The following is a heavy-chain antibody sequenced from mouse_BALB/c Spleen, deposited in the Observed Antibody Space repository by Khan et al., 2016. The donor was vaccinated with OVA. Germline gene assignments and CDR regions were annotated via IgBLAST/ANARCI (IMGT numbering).Heavy chain of an antibody. CDR2: INPSTGYT. J-gene: IGHJ2*01. CDR1: GYTFINYW. Sequence: QVQLKQSGAELAKPGASVKMSCKASGYTFINYWILWVKQRPGQGLEWIGYINPSTGYTEYNQNFKDKATLTADKSSSTAYMQLSSLTSEDSAVYYCARRGLRWDFDYWGQGTTVTGSS. V-gene: IGHV1-7*01. CDR3: ARRGLRWDFDY. D-gene: IGHD1-1*01.